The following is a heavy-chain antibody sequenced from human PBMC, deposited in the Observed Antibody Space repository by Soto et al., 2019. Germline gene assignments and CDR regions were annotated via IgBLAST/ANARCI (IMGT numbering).Heavy chain of an antibody. CDR3: AKDVVVGATTGLGDYYYYYGMDV. V-gene: IGHV3-30*18. J-gene: IGHJ6*02. CDR1: GFTFSSYG. Sequence: QVQLVESGGGVVQPGRCLRLYCAASGFTFSSYGMPWVRQAPGKGLEWVAVISYDGSNKCYADSVKGRFTISRDNSKNTLYLQMNSLRAEDTAVFYCAKDVVVGATTGLGDYYYYYGMDVWGQGTTVTVSS. D-gene: IGHD1-26*01. CDR2: ISYDGSNK.